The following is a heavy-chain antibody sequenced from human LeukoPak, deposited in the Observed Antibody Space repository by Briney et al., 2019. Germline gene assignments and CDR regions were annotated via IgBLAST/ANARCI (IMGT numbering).Heavy chain of an antibody. V-gene: IGHV4-59*01. CDR1: GGPMCLR. D-gene: IGHD4-23*01. Sequence: SETLPLTCSVSGGPMCLRHGLDLRQPPGKGLEWIAYIFYSGSTKYNPSLKSRVTISVDMLKDQFSLKVRSVAAAFTYVYYCASACLLRYDFDGLDVWGQGTMVTVSS. J-gene: IGHJ4*01. CDR2: IFYSGST. CDR3: ASACLLRYDFDGLDV.